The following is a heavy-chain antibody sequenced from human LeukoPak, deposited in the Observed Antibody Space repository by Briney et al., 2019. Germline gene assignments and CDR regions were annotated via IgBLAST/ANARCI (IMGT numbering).Heavy chain of an antibody. CDR1: GFTFTTYW. V-gene: IGHV3-7*01. Sequence: GESLRLACAASGFTFTTYWMSWVRQAPGKGLEWVANIKQDGTEKCYVDSVKGRFTISRDNAKNSLYLQMNSLRAEDTAVYYCARDVNYYYYMDVWGKGTTVTISS. J-gene: IGHJ6*03. CDR2: IKQDGTEK. CDR3: ARDVNYYYYMDV.